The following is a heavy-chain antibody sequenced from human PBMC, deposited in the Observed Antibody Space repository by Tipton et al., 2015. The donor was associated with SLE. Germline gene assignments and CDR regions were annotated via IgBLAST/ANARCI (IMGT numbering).Heavy chain of an antibody. CDR1: GGSISSHY. D-gene: IGHD2-8*01. J-gene: IGHJ4*02. V-gene: IGHV4-59*11. Sequence: TLSLTCTVSGGSISSHYWSWSRQAPGKGVEWIGYINHSGSNHYNPPPKSRVTISVETSKKQVSLTLSSVTAAETAAYYCARLHCTNGVCFPGYWGQGTLVTVSS. CDR3: ARLHCTNGVCFPGY. CDR2: INHSGSN.